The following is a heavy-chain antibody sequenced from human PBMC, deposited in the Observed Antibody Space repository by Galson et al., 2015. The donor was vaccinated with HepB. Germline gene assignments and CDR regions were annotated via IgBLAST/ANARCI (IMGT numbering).Heavy chain of an antibody. CDR3: ARVGPLDCTGGVCREGYFDY. Sequence: SETLSLTCTVSGGSISSYSSSWNRQPPGKGLEWIGYTYYSGSTNYNPSLKSRVTISVDTSKTQFSLKLSSVTAADTAVYYCARVGPLDCTGGVCREGYFDYWGQGTLVTVSS. J-gene: IGHJ4*02. CDR1: GGSISSYS. CDR2: TYYSGST. V-gene: IGHV4-59*01. D-gene: IGHD2-8*02.